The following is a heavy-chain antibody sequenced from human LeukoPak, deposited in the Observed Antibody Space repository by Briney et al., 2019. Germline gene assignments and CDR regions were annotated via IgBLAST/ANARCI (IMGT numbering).Heavy chain of an antibody. CDR1: GGTFISYA. V-gene: IGHV1-69*13. D-gene: IGHD1-26*01. CDR2: IIPIFGPA. Sequence: SXKVSCKASGGTFISYAISWVRQAPGQGLEGMGRIIPIFGPANYAQKFQGRVTITADESTSTAYLELSSLRSEDTAVYYCARPVGSKDAFDIWGQGTMVTVSS. J-gene: IGHJ3*02. CDR3: ARPVGSKDAFDI.